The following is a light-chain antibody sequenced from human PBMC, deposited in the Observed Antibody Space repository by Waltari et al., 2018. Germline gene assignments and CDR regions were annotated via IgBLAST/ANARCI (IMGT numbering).Light chain of an antibody. CDR3: NSRDSSGNPHVV. J-gene: IGLJ2*01. V-gene: IGLV3-19*01. CDR1: RLRSYY. CDR2: GKN. Sequence: SSELTQDPAVSVALGQTVRITCQGDRLRSYYASWYQQKPGQAPVLVIYGKNNRPSGSPGRFAGSSSGNTASLTITGDQAEDEADYYCNSRDSSGNPHVVFGGGTKLTVL.